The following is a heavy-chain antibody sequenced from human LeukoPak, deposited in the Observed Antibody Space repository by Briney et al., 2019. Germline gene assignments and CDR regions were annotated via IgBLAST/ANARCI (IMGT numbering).Heavy chain of an antibody. J-gene: IGHJ3*02. CDR1: GFRFSYHD. CDR3: ARELGGTKTGGFDI. CDR2: IGAAGAHT. V-gene: IGHV3-64*02. D-gene: IGHD1-14*01. Sequence: PGGSLRLSCAASGFRFSYHDMHWVRQAPGKGLEFVSSIGAAGAHTFYADSVKGRLTISRDNFQSTMYLQMDGLRPEDSAVYYCARELGGTKTGGFDIWGQGTVVTVSS.